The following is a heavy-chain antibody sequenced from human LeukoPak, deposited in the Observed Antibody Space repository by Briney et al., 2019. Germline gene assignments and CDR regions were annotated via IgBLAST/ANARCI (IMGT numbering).Heavy chain of an antibody. CDR2: ISHDGSNK. V-gene: IGHV3-30*04. Sequence: GGSLRLSCAASGFTFSSYAMHWVRQAPGKGLEWVAVISHDGSNKYYADSVKGRFTISRDNSKNTLYLQMNSLRAEDTAVYYCARGQGAFDIWGQGTMVTVSS. CDR1: GFTFSSYA. J-gene: IGHJ3*02. CDR3: ARGQGAFDI.